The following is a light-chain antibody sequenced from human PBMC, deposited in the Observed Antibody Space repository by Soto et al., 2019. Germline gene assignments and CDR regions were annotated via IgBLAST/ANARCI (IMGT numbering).Light chain of an antibody. CDR3: LQHNAYPWT. J-gene: IGKJ1*01. CDR1: QDIRNN. V-gene: IGKV1-17*01. Sequence: DIQMTQSPSSLSASVGDRVTITCRASQDIRNNLGWYQQEPGKAPKRLQGGVPSRFSGSGSGTEFTLTISSLQPEDFATYYCLQHNAYPWTLGQGTKVDIK.